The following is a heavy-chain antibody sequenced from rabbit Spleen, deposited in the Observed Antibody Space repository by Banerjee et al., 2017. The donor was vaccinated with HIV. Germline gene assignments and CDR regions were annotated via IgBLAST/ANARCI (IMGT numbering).Heavy chain of an antibody. D-gene: IGHD6-1*01. CDR1: GVSFSSSDY. Sequence: QSLEESGGDLVKPGASLTLTCTASGVSFSSSDYMCWVRQAPGKGLEWIGYIEPIFGVTYYANWVNGLFTISSHNAQNTLYLQLNSLTAADTATYFCVREAGYGGYGDANLWGPGTLVTVS. V-gene: IGHV1S40*01. CDR2: IEPIFGVT. J-gene: IGHJ4*01. CDR3: VREAGYGGYGDANL.